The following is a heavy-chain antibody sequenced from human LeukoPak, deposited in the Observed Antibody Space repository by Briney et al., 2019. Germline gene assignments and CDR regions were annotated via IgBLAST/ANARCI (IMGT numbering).Heavy chain of an antibody. J-gene: IGHJ6*02. CDR2: ISSSSSYT. V-gene: IGHV3-21*05. D-gene: IGHD6-13*01. Sequence: GGSLRLSCAASGFTFSSYEMNWVRQAPGKGLEWVSYISSSSSYTNYADSVKGRFTISRDNAKNSLYLQMNSLRAEDTAVYYCARYSGYSSSWHYYYYYGMDVWGQGTTVTVSS. CDR1: GFTFSSYE. CDR3: ARYSGYSSSWHYYYYYGMDV.